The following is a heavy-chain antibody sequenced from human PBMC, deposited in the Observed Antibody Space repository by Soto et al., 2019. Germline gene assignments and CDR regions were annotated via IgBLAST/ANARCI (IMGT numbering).Heavy chain of an antibody. CDR1: GFTFSSYD. V-gene: IGHV3-13*01. J-gene: IGHJ4*02. D-gene: IGHD6-19*01. CDR3: ARASDSSGWYPAYYFDY. CDR2: IGTAGDT. Sequence: GGSLRLSCAASGFTFSSYDMHWVRQATGKGLEWVSAIGTAGDTYYPGSVKGRFTISRENAKNSLYLQMNSLRAGDTAVYYCARASDSSGWYPAYYFDYWGQGTLATVSS.